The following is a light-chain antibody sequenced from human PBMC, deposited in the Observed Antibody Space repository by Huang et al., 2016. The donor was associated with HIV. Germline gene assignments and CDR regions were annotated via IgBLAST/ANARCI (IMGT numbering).Light chain of an antibody. CDR1: QSVSSSY. CDR3: QQYDSSPWT. CDR2: GAS. V-gene: IGKV3-20*01. J-gene: IGKJ1*01. Sequence: EIVLTQSPGTLSLSPGDRATLSCRASQSVSSSYLAWYQQKPGPAPRLLVYGASSRATGIPDRFSGSGSGTDFTLTISRLEPEDFAVYYCQQYDSSPWTFGQGTKVEIK.